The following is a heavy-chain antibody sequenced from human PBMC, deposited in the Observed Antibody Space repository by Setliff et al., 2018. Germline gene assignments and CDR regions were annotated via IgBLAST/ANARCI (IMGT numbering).Heavy chain of an antibody. V-gene: IGHV1-24*01. CDR1: GYTLTELS. J-gene: IGHJ6*02. Sequence: GASVKVSCKVSGYTLTELSRHWVRQAPGKGLEWMGGFDPEDGETIYAQKFQGRVTMTTNTSINTAYMELSSLRSEDTAVYYCARGAYYYYYGMDVWGQGTTVTVPS. CDR2: FDPEDGET. CDR3: ARGAYYYYYGMDV.